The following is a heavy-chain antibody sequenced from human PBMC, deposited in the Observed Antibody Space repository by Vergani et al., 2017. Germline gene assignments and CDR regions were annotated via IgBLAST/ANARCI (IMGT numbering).Heavy chain of an antibody. CDR2: IFSNDEK. CDR3: APIRPLEWYYYYYYMDV. J-gene: IGHJ6*03. V-gene: IGHV2-26*01. D-gene: IGHD3-3*01. CDR1: FDSIRNLHC. Sequence: QESGPGLVKSSETLSLTCSVSFDSIRNLHCNWIRQPPGKALEWLAHIFSNDEKSYSTSLKSRLTISKDTSKSQLVLTMTNMDPVDTATYYCAPIRPLEWYYYYYYMDVWGKGTTVTVSS.